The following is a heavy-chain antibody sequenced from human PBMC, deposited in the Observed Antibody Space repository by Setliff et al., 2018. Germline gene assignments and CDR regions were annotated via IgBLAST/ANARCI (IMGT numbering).Heavy chain of an antibody. CDR3: ARDLGYGGDSDY. CDR2: IIHSGSI. D-gene: IGHD2-21*02. J-gene: IGHJ4*02. Sequence: SETLSLTCAVYGGSFSGYYWSWIRQPPGKRLEWIGEIIHSGSINYNPSLKSRLTISRDTSKNQVSLKLNSVTATDTAVYYCARDLGYGGDSDYWGQGILVTVSS. CDR1: GGSFSGYY. V-gene: IGHV4-34*12.